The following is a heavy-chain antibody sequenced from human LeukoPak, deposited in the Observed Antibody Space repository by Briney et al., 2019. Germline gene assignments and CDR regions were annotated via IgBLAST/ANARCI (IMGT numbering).Heavy chain of an antibody. CDR3: ARTHYDGGGYYKFDS. Sequence: ASGIAIVYIAVPAVPQTQEKGLEWVAIIWSGGTNKYYADSVKGRFTISRDNSKNTLYLQMDSLRAEDTALYYCARTHYDGGGYYKFDSWGQGTLVTVSS. V-gene: IGHV3-33*01. D-gene: IGHD3-22*01. J-gene: IGHJ4*02. CDR1: GIAIVYIA. CDR2: IWSGGTNK.